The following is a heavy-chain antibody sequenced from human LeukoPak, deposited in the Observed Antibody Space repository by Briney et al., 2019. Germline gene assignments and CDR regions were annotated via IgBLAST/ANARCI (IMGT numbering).Heavy chain of an antibody. D-gene: IGHD3-9*01. V-gene: IGHV4-59*01. J-gene: IGHJ5*02. CDR3: ARGPTIGLGS. CDR1: GGSIGSYY. CDR2: IHYSGST. Sequence: SETLSLTCTVSGGSIGSYYWSWIRQPPGKGLEWIGYIHYSGSTNHNPSLKSRVTISVDTSKNQFSLKLTSVTAADTAVYYCARGPTIGLGSWGQGTLVTVSS.